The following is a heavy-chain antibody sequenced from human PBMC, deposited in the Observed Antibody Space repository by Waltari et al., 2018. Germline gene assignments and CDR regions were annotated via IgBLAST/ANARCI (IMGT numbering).Heavy chain of an antibody. Sequence: EVQLVESGGGLVQPGGSLRLSCAASGPTFSSHAMSWVRQAPGKGLEGVSAISASGGTTYYADSLKGRFTISRDNSKNTLYLQVNSLRVEDTAVYYCATVDGVVPAPIDYWGQGTLVTVSS. D-gene: IGHD2-2*01. CDR2: ISASGGTT. V-gene: IGHV3-23*04. J-gene: IGHJ4*02. CDR3: ATVDGVVPAPIDY. CDR1: GPTFSSHA.